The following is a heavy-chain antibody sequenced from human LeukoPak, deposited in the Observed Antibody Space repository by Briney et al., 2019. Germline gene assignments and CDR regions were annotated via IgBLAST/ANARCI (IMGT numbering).Heavy chain of an antibody. D-gene: IGHD3-3*01. J-gene: IGHJ4*02. V-gene: IGHV3-48*01. Sequence: GGSLRLSCAASGFSFSSYSMNWVRQAPGKGPEWVSYISSSSSTIYYADSVKGRFTISRDNAKNSLYLQMNSLRAEDTAVYYCARDSDFWSGYLGNFDYWGQGTLVTVSP. CDR1: GFSFSSYS. CDR2: ISSSSSTI. CDR3: ARDSDFWSGYLGNFDY.